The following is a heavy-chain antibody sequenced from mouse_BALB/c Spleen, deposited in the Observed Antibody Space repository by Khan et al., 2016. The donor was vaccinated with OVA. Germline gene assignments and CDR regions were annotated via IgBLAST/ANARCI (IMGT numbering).Heavy chain of an antibody. V-gene: IGHV1-7*01. CDR2: IDPSTGYT. Sequence: QIQLVQSGAELAKPGASVELSCKASGYTFTTYWMHWVKQRPGQGLEWIGYIDPSTGYTEYNQKFKDKATLTADTSSSKAYMQLSSLTSEDSAVYSCTRRGRYGIFTYWGQGTLVTVSA. D-gene: IGHD2-1*01. J-gene: IGHJ3*01. CDR1: GYTFTTYW. CDR3: TRRGRYGIFTY.